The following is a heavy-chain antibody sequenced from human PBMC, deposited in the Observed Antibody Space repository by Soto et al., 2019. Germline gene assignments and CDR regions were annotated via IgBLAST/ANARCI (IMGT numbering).Heavy chain of an antibody. J-gene: IGHJ4*02. CDR1: GFMFSSAW. V-gene: IGHV3-15*01. D-gene: IGHD1-1*01. CDR2: IKSKTDGGAR. CDR3: VEGWNDF. Sequence: EVQLVESGGDLVEPGGSRRLSCVTSGFMFSSAWMSWVRQAPGKGLEWVGRIKSKTDGGARDYAAPVNGRFSISRDDSKSTLYLQMNSLRAEDTALYYCVEGWNDFWGQGTLVTVSS.